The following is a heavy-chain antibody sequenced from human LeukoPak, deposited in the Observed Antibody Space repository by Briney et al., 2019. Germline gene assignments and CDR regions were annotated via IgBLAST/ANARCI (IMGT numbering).Heavy chain of an antibody. J-gene: IGHJ3*02. CDR2: VNDRGTGT. CDR3: ATEYDILTGYSRGAFDI. D-gene: IGHD3-9*01. V-gene: IGHV3-23*01. CDR1: GFTFSEYA. Sequence: GGSLRLSCAASGFTFSEYAMSWVRQAPGKGLEWVSTVNDRGTGTYYADSVKGRFTISRDNAKNTLYLQMSGLRAEDTAVYYCATEYDILTGYSRGAFDIWGQGTMVTVSS.